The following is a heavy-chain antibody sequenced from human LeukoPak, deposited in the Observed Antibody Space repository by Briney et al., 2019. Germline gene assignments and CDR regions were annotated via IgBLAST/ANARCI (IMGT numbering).Heavy chain of an antibody. Sequence: PGGSLRLSCAASGFTFSSYWMHWVRQAPGKGLVWVSRINSDGSSTSYADSVKGQFTISRDNAKNTLYLQMNSLRAEDTAVYYCARALVVAATPGYYYCYMDVWGKGTTVTVSS. V-gene: IGHV3-74*01. CDR3: ARALVVAATPGYYYCYMDV. CDR2: INSDGSST. J-gene: IGHJ6*03. CDR1: GFTFSSYW. D-gene: IGHD2-15*01.